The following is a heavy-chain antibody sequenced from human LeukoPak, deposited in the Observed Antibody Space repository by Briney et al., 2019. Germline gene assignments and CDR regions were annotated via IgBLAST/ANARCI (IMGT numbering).Heavy chain of an antibody. J-gene: IGHJ6*02. CDR3: ARLRTHFGVVQRYYYGMDV. D-gene: IGHD3-3*01. Sequence: PSQTLSLTCTVSGGSISSGGYYWSWIRQHPGKGLEWIGYIYYSGSTNYNPSLKSRVTISVDTSKNQFSLKLSSVTAADTAVYYCARLRTHFGVVQRYYYGMDVWGQGTTVTVSS. CDR2: IYYSGST. V-gene: IGHV4-31*03. CDR1: GGSISSGGYY.